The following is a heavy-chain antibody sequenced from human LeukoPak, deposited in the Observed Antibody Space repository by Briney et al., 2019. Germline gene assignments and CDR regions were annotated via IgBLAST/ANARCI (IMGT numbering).Heavy chain of an antibody. CDR1: GGTFSSYA. J-gene: IGHJ1*01. Sequence: SVKLSCKASGGTFSSYAISWVRQAPGQGLEWMGRIIPIFGTANYAQKFQGRVTITTDESTSTAYMELSSLRSEDTAVYYCAITRDIVVVVAAPNFQHLGQGTLVTVSS. V-gene: IGHV1-69*05. CDR2: IIPIFGTA. CDR3: AITRDIVVVVAAPNFQH. D-gene: IGHD2-15*01.